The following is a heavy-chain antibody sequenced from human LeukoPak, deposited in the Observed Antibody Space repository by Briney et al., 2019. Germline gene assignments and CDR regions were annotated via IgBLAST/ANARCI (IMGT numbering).Heavy chain of an antibody. CDR1: GGSIGSYY. D-gene: IGHD2-15*01. J-gene: IGHJ4*02. V-gene: IGHV4-59*01. CDR3: ARREDGGGNFDY. CDR2: IYYSGST. Sequence: SETLSLTFTVSGGSIGSYYWSWIRQPPGKGLEWIGYIYYSGSTNYNPSLKSRVTISVDTSKNQFSLKLSSVTAADTAVYYCARREDGGGNFDYWGQGTLVTVSS.